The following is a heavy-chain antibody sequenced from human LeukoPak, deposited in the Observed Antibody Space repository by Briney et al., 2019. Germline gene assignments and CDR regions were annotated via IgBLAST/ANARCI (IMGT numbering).Heavy chain of an antibody. D-gene: IGHD3-10*01. CDR3: ARIRISGSYYNY. CDR2: MNPNSGAT. J-gene: IGHJ4*02. Sequence: ASVKVSCKASGYTFTSYDINWVRQVTGQGLEWMGWMNPNSGATTYAQKFQGRVTVTRDTSFSTAYMELSSLTSDDTAVYYCARIRISGSYYNYWGQGTLVTVSS. V-gene: IGHV1-2*02. CDR1: GYTFTSYD.